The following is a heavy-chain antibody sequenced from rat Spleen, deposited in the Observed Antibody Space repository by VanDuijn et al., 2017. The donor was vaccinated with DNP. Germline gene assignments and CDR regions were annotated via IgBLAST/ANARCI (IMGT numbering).Heavy chain of an antibody. CDR3: ARGEAFAY. D-gene: IGHD1-11*01. CDR2: ISYDGGST. CDR1: GFTFSDYY. V-gene: IGHV5-22*01. J-gene: IGHJ2*01. Sequence: EVQLVESGGGLVQPGRSLKLSCAASGFTFSDYYMAWVRQAPTKGLEWVAYISYDGGSTYYGDSGKGRFTISRDNAKSTLYLQMNSLRSEDMATYDCARGEAFAYWGQGVMVTVSS.